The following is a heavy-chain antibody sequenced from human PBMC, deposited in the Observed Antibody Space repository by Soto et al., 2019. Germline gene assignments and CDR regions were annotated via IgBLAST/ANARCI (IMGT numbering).Heavy chain of an antibody. CDR1: GFTFSNAW. J-gene: IGHJ3*02. CDR2: IKSKTDGGTT. Sequence: EVQLVESGGGLVKPGGSLRLSCAASGFTFSNAWMSWVRQAPGKGLEWVGRIKSKTDGGTTDYVAPVKGRFTISSDDSQITLYLQMISLKTEDTDVYYCTTDRPDAFDIWGQGTMVTVSS. V-gene: IGHV3-15*01. CDR3: TTDRPDAFDI.